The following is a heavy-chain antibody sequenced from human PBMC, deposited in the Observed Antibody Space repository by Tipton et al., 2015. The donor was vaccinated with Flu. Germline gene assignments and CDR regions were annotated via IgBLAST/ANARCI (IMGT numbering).Heavy chain of an antibody. CDR3: ARGFYYDPPTGAFDI. Sequence: LRLSCTVSGGSISSSSYYWGWIRQPPGKGLEWIGSIYYSGSTYTNPSLKSRVTISVDTSRNQFSLKLSSVTAADTAVYYCARGFYYDPPTGAFDIWGQGTMVTVSS. CDR1: GGSISSSSYY. V-gene: IGHV4-39*07. D-gene: IGHD3-22*01. J-gene: IGHJ3*02. CDR2: IYYSGST.